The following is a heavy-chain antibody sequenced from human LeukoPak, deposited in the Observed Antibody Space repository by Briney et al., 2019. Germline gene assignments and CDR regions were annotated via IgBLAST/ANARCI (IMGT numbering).Heavy chain of an antibody. CDR2: IWYDGSNK. CDR1: GFTFSSYG. CDR3: ARDFKGNWYSSSWYGGDY. J-gene: IGHJ4*02. V-gene: IGHV3-33*01. D-gene: IGHD6-13*01. Sequence: GGSLRLSCEASGFTFSSYGMHGVRQAPGKGLEWVAVIWYDGSNKYYADSVKGRFTISRDNSKNTLYLQMNSLRAEDTAVYYCARDFKGNWYSSSWYGGDYWGQGTLVTVSS.